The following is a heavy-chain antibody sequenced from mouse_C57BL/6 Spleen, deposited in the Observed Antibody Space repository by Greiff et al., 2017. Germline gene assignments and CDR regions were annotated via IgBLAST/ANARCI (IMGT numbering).Heavy chain of an antibody. J-gene: IGHJ2*01. Sequence: QVQLQQPGAELVKPGASVKLSCKASGYTFTSYWMQWVKQRPGQGLEWIGEIDPSDSYTNYNQKVKGKATLTVDTSSSTAFMQLSSLTSEDSAVYYCARRSGPDWDDYWGQGTTLTVSS. CDR2: IDPSDSYT. V-gene: IGHV1-50*01. CDR3: ARRSGPDWDDY. CDR1: GYTFTSYW. D-gene: IGHD4-1*01.